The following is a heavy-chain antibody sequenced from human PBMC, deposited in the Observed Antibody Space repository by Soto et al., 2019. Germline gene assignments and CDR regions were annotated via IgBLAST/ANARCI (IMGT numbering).Heavy chain of an antibody. Sequence: QVQLVQSGAEVKKPGASVMLSCKASGYTFTSYYMHWVRQAPGQGLEWMGIINPDGGSTRYAQKFQGRGTMTRDTSTRTFHMELSSLRSEDTAMYYCAKAPRGGVIITTSSAHIDYWGQGTLVTVSS. CDR1: GYTFTSYY. V-gene: IGHV1-46*01. J-gene: IGHJ4*02. CDR2: INPDGGST. D-gene: IGHD3-3*01. CDR3: AKAPRGGVIITTSSAHIDY.